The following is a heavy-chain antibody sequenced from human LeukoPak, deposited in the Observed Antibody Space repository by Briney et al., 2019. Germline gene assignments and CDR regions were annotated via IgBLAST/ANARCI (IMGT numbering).Heavy chain of an antibody. CDR2: IVVGSGNT. CDR3: AADSGSGYDAFDI. D-gene: IGHD1-26*01. V-gene: IGHV1-58*02. CDR1: GFTFTSSA. Sequence: SVKVSCKASGFTFTSSAMQWVRQARGQRLEWIGWIVVGSGNTNYAQKFQERVTITRDMSTSTAYMELSSLRSEGTAVYYCAADSGSGYDAFDIWGQGTMVTVSS. J-gene: IGHJ3*02.